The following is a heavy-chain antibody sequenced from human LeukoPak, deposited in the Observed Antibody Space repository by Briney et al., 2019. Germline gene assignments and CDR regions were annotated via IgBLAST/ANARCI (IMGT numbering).Heavy chain of an antibody. D-gene: IGHD6-13*01. V-gene: IGHV4-59*13. CDR1: GDSISSYY. CDR3: ARGVYIAAAQYAY. Sequence: SETLSLTCTVSGDSISSYYWSWIRQSPGKGLEWIGHMYYSGSTNYNPSLKSRVTISVDMSKKQFSLKLSSVTAADTAVYYCARGVYIAAAQYAYWGQGTLVTVSS. J-gene: IGHJ4*02. CDR2: MYYSGST.